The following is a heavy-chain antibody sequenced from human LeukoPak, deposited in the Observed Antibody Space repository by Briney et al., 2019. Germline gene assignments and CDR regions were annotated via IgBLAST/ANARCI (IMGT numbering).Heavy chain of an antibody. Sequence: GESLKISCKGSGYSFTSYWIGWVRQMPGKGLEWMGIIYPGDSDTRYSPSFQGQVTISADKSISTAYLQWSSLKASDTAMYYCARQCSSYDFWSGYFTRYYYYMDVWGKGTTVTISS. D-gene: IGHD3-3*01. CDR2: IYPGDSDT. CDR3: ARQCSSYDFWSGYFTRYYYYMDV. CDR1: GYSFTSYW. J-gene: IGHJ6*03. V-gene: IGHV5-51*01.